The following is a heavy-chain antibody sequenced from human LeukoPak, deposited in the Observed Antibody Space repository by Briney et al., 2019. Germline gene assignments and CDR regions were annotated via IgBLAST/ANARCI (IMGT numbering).Heavy chain of an antibody. V-gene: IGHV3-48*01. D-gene: IGHD2-2*01. J-gene: IGHJ4*02. CDR2: ISSSSSTI. Sequence: PGGSLRLSCAASGFTFSSYSMNWVRQAPGKGLEWVSYISSSSSTIYYADSVKGRFTISRDNAKNSLYLQMNSLRAEDTAVYYCARALDIVVVPAAIPDYWGQGTLVTVSS. CDR3: ARALDIVVVPAAIPDY. CDR1: GFTFSSYS.